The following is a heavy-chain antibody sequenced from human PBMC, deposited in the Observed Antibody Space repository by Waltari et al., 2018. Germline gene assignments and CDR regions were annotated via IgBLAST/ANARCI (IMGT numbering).Heavy chain of an antibody. V-gene: IGHV1-69*10. J-gene: IGHJ6*02. CDR3: AREVRAYGLDV. Sequence: QVQLVQSGAEVKKPGSSVKVSCKDSGGTFSSYTINWVRQAPGQGLEYLGGTTPILDTSEYAQKFQGRVTITADKSTTTTYMELRSLTSEDTAVYYCAREVRAYGLDVWGQGTRVTVSS. D-gene: IGHD3-10*01. CDR2: TTPILDTS. CDR1: GGTFSSYT.